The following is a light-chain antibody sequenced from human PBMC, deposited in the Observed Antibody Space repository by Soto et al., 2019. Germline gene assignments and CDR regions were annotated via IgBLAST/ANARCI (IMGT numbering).Light chain of an antibody. Sequence: IVLTQSPGTLSLSPGERAALSCRASQSVASSHLAWYRQKPGQTPRLLIYGASSRATGIPDRFSGTGSETDFTLTISRLEPEDFAVYYCQQYDNSPITFGQGTRLEIK. V-gene: IGKV3-20*01. J-gene: IGKJ5*01. CDR1: QSVASSH. CDR2: GAS. CDR3: QQYDNSPIT.